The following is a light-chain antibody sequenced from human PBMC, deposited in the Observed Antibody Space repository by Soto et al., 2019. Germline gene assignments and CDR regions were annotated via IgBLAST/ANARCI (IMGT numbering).Light chain of an antibody. CDR2: KAS. Sequence: DIQMTQSPSTLSASVGDRVTITCRASQSISSWLAWYQQKPGKAPKLLIYKASSLESGVPSRFSGSGSGTEFTLTISSLQPDDFATYYCQQYNALWTFGQGTQVELK. CDR3: QQYNALWT. V-gene: IGKV1-5*03. CDR1: QSISSW. J-gene: IGKJ1*01.